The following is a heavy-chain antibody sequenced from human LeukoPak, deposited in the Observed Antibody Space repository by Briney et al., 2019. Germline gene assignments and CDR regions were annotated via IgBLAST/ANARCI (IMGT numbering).Heavy chain of an antibody. CDR2: TSYRSKWYT. CDR1: GDSVSSNSAA. CDR3: ARAASPYYYGSGTYYSRFDY. Sequence: SQTLSLTCDISGDSVSSNSAAWNWIRQSPSRGLEWLGRTSYRSKWYTDYAVSVKGRISINPDTSQNQFSLQLNSVTPEDTAVYYCARAASPYYYGSGTYYSRFDYWGQGTLVTVSS. V-gene: IGHV6-1*01. D-gene: IGHD3-10*01. J-gene: IGHJ4*02.